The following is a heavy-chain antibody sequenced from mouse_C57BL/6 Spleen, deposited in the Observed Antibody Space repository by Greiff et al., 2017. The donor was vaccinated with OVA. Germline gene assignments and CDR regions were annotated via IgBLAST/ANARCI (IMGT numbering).Heavy chain of an antibody. V-gene: IGHV1-81*01. D-gene: IGHD1-1*01. CDR2: IYPRSGNT. CDR1: GYTFTSYG. CDR3: ARRGDYYGSSYYWYFDV. Sequence: QVQLQQSGAELARPGASVKLSCKASGYTFTSYGISWVKQRTGQGLEWIGEIYPRSGNTYYNAKFKGKATLTADKSSSTAYMELRSLTSEDSAVYFCARRGDYYGSSYYWYFDVWGTGTTVTVSS. J-gene: IGHJ1*03.